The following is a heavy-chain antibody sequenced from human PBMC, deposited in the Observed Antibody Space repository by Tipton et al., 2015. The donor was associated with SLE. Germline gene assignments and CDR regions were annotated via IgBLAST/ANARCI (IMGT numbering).Heavy chain of an antibody. CDR1: GFTFNRDA. V-gene: IGHV3-23*01. J-gene: IGHJ6*02. D-gene: IGHD4-17*01. Sequence: SLRLSCADSGFTFNRDAMTWVRQAPGKGLEWVSTISGSGTNTYYADSVKGRFTISRDNSKNTLYLQMNSLRAEDTAVYYCARGAGYGDYAWGSRCMDVWGQGTTVTVSS. CDR3: ARGAGYGDYAWGSRCMDV. CDR2: ISGSGTNT.